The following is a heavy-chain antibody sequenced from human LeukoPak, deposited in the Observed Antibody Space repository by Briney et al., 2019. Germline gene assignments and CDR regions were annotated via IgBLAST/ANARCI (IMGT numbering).Heavy chain of an antibody. V-gene: IGHV4-61*01. Sequence: SETLSLTCTVSGYSISSGYYWSWVRQPPGKGLEWIGFVYYTGSTNYSPSLKSRVTISVDTSKNQFSLKLRSVTAADTAVYYCARISSSNWYNERGAFDVWGQGQWSPSLQ. D-gene: IGHD6-13*01. CDR1: GYSISSGYY. J-gene: IGHJ3*01. CDR2: VYYTGST. CDR3: ARISSSNWYNERGAFDV.